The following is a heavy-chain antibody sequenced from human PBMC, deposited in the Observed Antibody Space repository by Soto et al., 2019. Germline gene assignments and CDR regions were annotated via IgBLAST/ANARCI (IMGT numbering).Heavy chain of an antibody. Sequence: QVQLVESGGGVVQPGRSLRLSCAVSGFTVSTHGMHWVRQAPGKGLEWVAVISRDGNTKYYADSVKGRFTISRDNSRITLFLEMYSLRGDDMAVYYCTGEVASGYWGQGTLVTVSS. D-gene: IGHD2-8*02. V-gene: IGHV3-30*03. CDR1: GFTVSTHG. CDR2: ISRDGNTK. CDR3: TGEVASGY. J-gene: IGHJ4*02.